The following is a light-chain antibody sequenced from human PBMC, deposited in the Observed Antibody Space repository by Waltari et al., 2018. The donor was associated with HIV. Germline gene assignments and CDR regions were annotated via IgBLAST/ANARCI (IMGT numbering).Light chain of an antibody. CDR2: NTD. CDR3: ATWDDSLNAYV. CDR1: SSNIRTNS. Sequence: QSLLTQSPSTSATPGQRVTISCSGSSSNIRTNSVHWYQQPPGTAPRLLIYNTDQRPPGVPDRSSGSRSGTSASLDISGVQSEDEADYYCATWDDSLNAYVFASGTKVNVL. J-gene: IGLJ1*01. V-gene: IGLV1-44*01.